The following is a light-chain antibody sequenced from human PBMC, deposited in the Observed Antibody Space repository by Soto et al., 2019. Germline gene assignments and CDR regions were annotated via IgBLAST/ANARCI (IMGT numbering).Light chain of an antibody. V-gene: IGLV2-23*02. CDR3: CSYAGSSTPWV. Sequence: QPVLTQPASVSGSPGQSITISCTVTSSDVGSYNLVSWYQQHPGKAPKLMIYEVSKRPSGVSNRFSGSKSGNTASLTISGLQAEDEADYYCCSYAGSSTPWVFGGGTKLTVL. CDR2: EVS. CDR1: SSDVGSYNL. J-gene: IGLJ3*02.